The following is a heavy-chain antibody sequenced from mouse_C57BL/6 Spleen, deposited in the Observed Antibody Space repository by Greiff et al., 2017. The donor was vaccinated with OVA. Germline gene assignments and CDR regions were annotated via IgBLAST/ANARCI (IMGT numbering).Heavy chain of an antibody. Sequence: VQLQQSGAELVRPGASVKLSCKASGYTFTDYYINWVKQRPGQGLEWIARIYPGSGNTYYNEKFKGKATLTAEKSSSTAYMQLSSLTSEDSAVYFCARTDYYYGSSLYFDYWGQGTTLTVSS. CDR2: IYPGSGNT. J-gene: IGHJ2*01. D-gene: IGHD1-1*01. V-gene: IGHV1-76*01. CDR3: ARTDYYYGSSLYFDY. CDR1: GYTFTDYY.